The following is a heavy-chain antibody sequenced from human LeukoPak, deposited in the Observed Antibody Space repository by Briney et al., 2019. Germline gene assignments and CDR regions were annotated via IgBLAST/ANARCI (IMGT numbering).Heavy chain of an antibody. CDR2: IYIVGTT. D-gene: IGHD2-2*01. J-gene: IGHJ4*02. CDR3: ARDSNSHYYFDY. V-gene: IGHV3-53*01. Sequence: GGSLRLSCVASGFAVSSNHMNWVRQAPGKGLEWVSIIYIVGTTHYADSVKGRFTISRDNSINTVYLQMNSLRAEDTAVYYCARDSNSHYYFDYWGQGTLVTVSS. CDR1: GFAVSSNH.